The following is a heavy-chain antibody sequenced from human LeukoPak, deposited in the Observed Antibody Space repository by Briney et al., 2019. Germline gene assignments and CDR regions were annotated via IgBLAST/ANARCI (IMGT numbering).Heavy chain of an antibody. D-gene: IGHD3-10*01. CDR1: VGSFSGYY. Sequence: NPSVTLSLTCAVYVGSFSGYYWSWMPQPPGKGLEWIGEINHRGSTKHNPPLKSRVTISVDTSKNQFSLKLSSVTAADTAVYYCARTRSTRGQWFGELLLKRNNWFDPWGQGALVTVSS. CDR2: INHRGST. V-gene: IGHV4-34*01. J-gene: IGHJ5*02. CDR3: ARTRSTRGQWFGELLLKRNNWFDP.